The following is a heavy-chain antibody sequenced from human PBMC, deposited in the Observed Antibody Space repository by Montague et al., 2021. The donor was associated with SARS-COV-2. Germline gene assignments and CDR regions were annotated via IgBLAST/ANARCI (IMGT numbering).Heavy chain of an antibody. CDR1: GGSVRSSNDC. Sequence: SETLSLTCTVSGGSVRSSNDCWGWIRQPPGKGLEWIANFYYSGNTYYNPSLKSRVTISVDTSSNQFSLKLSSVTAADTAVYYCARGPKMYGELADYWGQGTLVTVSS. CDR3: ARGPKMYGELADY. D-gene: IGHD4-17*01. CDR2: FYYSGNT. J-gene: IGHJ4*02. V-gene: IGHV4-39*01.